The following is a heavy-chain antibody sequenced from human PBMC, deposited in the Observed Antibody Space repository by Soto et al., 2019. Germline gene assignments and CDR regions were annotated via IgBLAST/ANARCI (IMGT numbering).Heavy chain of an antibody. CDR1: GFTVSSNY. J-gene: IGHJ6*02. V-gene: IGHV3-66*03. CDR2: IYSCGST. CDR3: ARDLVSDSGGSCYSAGYYYYYGMDV. Sequence: GGSLRLSCAASGFTVSSNYMSWVRQAPGKGLEWVSVIYSCGSTYYADSVKGRFTISKDNSKNTLYLQMNSLRAEDTAVYYCARDLVSDSGGSCYSAGYYYYYGMDVWGQGTTVTVSS. D-gene: IGHD2-15*01.